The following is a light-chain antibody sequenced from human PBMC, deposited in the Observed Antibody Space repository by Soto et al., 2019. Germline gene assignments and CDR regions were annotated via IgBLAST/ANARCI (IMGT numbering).Light chain of an antibody. Sequence: DIPLTQSPSSLYASVGDRVTITCRASQIISTWLAWYQQKSGEAPKLLIYRASNLVSGVPSRFSGSGSGTEFTLTISGLQPDDFSIYYCQHYETYSGTFGPGTKVDL. V-gene: IGKV1-5*03. CDR1: QIISTW. CDR2: RAS. CDR3: QHYETYSGT. J-gene: IGKJ3*01.